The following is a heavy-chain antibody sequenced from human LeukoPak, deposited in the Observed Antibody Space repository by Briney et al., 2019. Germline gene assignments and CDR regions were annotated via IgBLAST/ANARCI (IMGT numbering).Heavy chain of an antibody. CDR1: GFTFSSYA. CDR2: ISSSSSYI. CDR3: ASRYYYGSGSFPSDY. Sequence: GGSLRLSCAASGFTFSSYAMSWVRQAPGKGLEWVSSISSSSSYIYYADSVKGRFTISRDNAKNSLYLQMNSLRAEDTAVYYCASRYYYGSGSFPSDYWGQGTLVTVSS. D-gene: IGHD3-10*01. V-gene: IGHV3-21*01. J-gene: IGHJ4*02.